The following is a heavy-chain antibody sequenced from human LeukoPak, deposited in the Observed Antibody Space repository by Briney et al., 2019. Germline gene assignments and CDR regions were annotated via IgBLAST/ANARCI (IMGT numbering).Heavy chain of an antibody. J-gene: IGHJ5*02. CDR3: ARNSGSGYDYYWFDP. V-gene: IGHV4-4*07. D-gene: IGHD5-12*01. CDR1: GGSISSYY. Sequence: SETLSLTCTVSGGSISSYYWSWIRQPAGKGLEWIGRIYTSGSTNCNPSLKSRVTMSIDTSKNQFSLKLSSVTAADTAVYYCARNSGSGYDYYWFDPWGQGTLVTVSS. CDR2: IYTSGST.